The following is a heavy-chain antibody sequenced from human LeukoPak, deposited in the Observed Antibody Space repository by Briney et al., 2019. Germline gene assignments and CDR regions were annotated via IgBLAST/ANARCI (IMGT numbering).Heavy chain of an antibody. CDR2: ISYDGSNK. D-gene: IGHD6-19*01. CDR1: GFTFNSCW. Sequence: GGSLRLSCVVSGFTFNSCWMNWVRQAPGKGLEWVAVISYDGSNKYYADSVKGRFTISRDNSKNTLYLQMNSLRAEDTAVYYCARDGSSGWTWYFDYWGQGTLVTVSS. V-gene: IGHV3-30-3*01. J-gene: IGHJ4*02. CDR3: ARDGSSGWTWYFDY.